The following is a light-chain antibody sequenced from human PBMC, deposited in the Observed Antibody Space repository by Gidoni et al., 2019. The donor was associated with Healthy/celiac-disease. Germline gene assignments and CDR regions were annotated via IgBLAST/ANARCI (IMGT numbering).Light chain of an antibody. Sequence: DIQMTQSPSTLSASVGDRVTITCRASQSISSWLAWYQQQPGKAPKLLIYKASSLESGVPSRFSGSGSGTEFTLTISSLQPDDFATYYCQQYNSIPVTFGQGTKLEIK. J-gene: IGKJ2*01. CDR3: QQYNSIPVT. V-gene: IGKV1-5*03. CDR1: QSISSW. CDR2: KAS.